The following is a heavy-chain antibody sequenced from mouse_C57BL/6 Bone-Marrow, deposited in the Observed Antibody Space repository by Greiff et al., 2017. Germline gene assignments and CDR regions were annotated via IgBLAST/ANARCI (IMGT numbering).Heavy chain of an antibody. CDR2: IDPNSGGT. CDR1: GYTFTSSW. Sequence: QVQLQQPGAELVKPGASVKLSCKASGYTFTSSWMHWVKQRPGRGLEWIGRIDPNSGGTKYNETFKSKATLTVDKPSSTAYMELNSLTSEDSAVYYCAREDNYGEYYAMDYWGQGTSVTVSS. CDR3: AREDNYGEYYAMDY. V-gene: IGHV1-62-3*01. J-gene: IGHJ4*01. D-gene: IGHD1-1*01.